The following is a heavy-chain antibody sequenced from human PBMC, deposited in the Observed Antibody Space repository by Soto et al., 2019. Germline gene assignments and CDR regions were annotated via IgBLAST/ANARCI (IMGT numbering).Heavy chain of an antibody. V-gene: IGHV3-23*01. D-gene: IGHD3-10*01. CDR2: LVGSGGDI. CDR3: ARDFPLGSYFDY. CDR1: GFTFRDYA. Sequence: PGGSLRLSCAASGFTFRDYAMSWVRQAPGKGLEWVSGLVGSGGDINYAASVRGRFTVSRDNSKNTLFLQMNSLRAEDTAVYYCARDFPLGSYFDYWGQGTLVTVS. J-gene: IGHJ4*02.